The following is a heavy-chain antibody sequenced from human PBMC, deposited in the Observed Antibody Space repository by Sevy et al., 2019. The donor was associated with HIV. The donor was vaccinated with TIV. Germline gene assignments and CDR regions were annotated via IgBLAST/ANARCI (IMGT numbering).Heavy chain of an antibody. V-gene: IGHV4-34*01. CDR3: ARGLTTTVCSGGSCPRNNWFDP. CDR1: GGSFSGYY. Sequence: SETLSLTCAVYGGSFSGYYWSWIRQAPGKGLEWIGEINHSGSTNYNPSLKSRVTISVDTSKNQFSLKLSSVTAADTAVYYCARGLTTTVCSGGSCPRNNWFDPWGQGTLVTVSS. D-gene: IGHD2-15*01. J-gene: IGHJ5*02. CDR2: INHSGST.